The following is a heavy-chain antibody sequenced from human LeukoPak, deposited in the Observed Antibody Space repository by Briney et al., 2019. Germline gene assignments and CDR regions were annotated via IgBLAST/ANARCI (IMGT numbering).Heavy chain of an antibody. J-gene: IGHJ4*02. CDR3: ASVAVGFDY. D-gene: IGHD6-19*01. V-gene: IGHV4-59*12. CDR2: IFYSGST. CDR1: GFTFSSYG. Sequence: PGGSLRLSCAASGFTFSSYGVHWVRQAPGKGLEWIGYIFYSGSTNYNPSLKSRVTISVDTSKNQFSLKLSSVTAADTAVYYCASVAVGFDYWGQGTLVTVSS.